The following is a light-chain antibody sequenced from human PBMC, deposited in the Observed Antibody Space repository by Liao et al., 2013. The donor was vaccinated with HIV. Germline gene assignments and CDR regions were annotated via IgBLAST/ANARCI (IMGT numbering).Light chain of an antibody. CDR3: QAWDSNTAYV. Sequence: SYELTQPPSVSVSPGQTASITCSGDKLGDRYACWYQQKPGQSPVLVIYQDSLRPSGIPERFSGSSSGNTATLTISGTQAMDEADYYCQAWDSNTAYVFGTGTKVSVL. V-gene: IGLV3-1*01. CDR1: KLGDRY. J-gene: IGLJ1*01. CDR2: QDS.